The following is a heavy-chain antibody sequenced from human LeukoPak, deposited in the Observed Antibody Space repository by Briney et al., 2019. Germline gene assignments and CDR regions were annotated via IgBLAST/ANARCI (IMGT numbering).Heavy chain of an antibody. D-gene: IGHD6-6*01. CDR1: GYTFTSYD. V-gene: IGHV1-8*01. CDR2: MNPNSGNT. Sequence: ASVKVSCKASGYTFTSYDINLVRQATGQGLEWMGWMNPNSGNTGYAQKFQGRVTMTRNTSISTAYMELSSLRSEDTAVYYCARATRIAARYYYYYGMDVWGQGTTVTVSS. J-gene: IGHJ6*02. CDR3: ARATRIAARYYYYYGMDV.